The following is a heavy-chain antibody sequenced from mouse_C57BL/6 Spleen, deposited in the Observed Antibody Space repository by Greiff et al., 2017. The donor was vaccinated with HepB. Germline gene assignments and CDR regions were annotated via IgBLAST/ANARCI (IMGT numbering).Heavy chain of an antibody. CDR2: ISSGSSTI. CDR1: GFTFSDYG. CDR3: ARAMVEGYAMDY. Sequence: DVKLVESGGGLVKPGGSLKLSCAASGFTFSDYGMHWVRQAPEKGLEWVAYISSGSSTIYYADTVKGRFTISRDNAKNTLCLQMTSLRSEDTAMYYCARAMVEGYAMDYWGQGTSVTGSS. V-gene: IGHV5-17*01. J-gene: IGHJ4*01. D-gene: IGHD2-3*01.